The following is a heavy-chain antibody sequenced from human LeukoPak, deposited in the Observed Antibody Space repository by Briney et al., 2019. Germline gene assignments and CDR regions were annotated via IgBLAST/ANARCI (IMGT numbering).Heavy chain of an antibody. V-gene: IGHV4-59*12. CDR2: VYYTGST. D-gene: IGHD3-9*01. Sequence: PSETLSLTCTVSGGSISSYYWSWVRQPPGKGLEWIGFVYYTGSTNYSPSLKSRVTISMDTSKNQFSLRLSSVTAADTAVYYCARDRIRYFDWLPLDVWGKGTTVIMSS. J-gene: IGHJ6*04. CDR3: ARDRIRYFDWLPLDV. CDR1: GGSISSYY.